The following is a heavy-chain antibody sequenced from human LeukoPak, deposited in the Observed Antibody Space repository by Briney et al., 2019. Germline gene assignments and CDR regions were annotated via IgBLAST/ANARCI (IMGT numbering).Heavy chain of an antibody. V-gene: IGHV1-2*02. CDR3: ARANYDSSGYSIYYYYYMDV. Sequence: ASVRVSFTASGYTFTVYYMHWVRQAPAQGREWMGCINPNSGGTKYAQKFQGRVTITRDTSISTAYMELSRLRSDDTAVYYCARANYDSSGYSIYYYYYMDVWGKGTTVTVSS. J-gene: IGHJ6*03. D-gene: IGHD3-22*01. CDR1: GYTFTVYY. CDR2: INPNSGGT.